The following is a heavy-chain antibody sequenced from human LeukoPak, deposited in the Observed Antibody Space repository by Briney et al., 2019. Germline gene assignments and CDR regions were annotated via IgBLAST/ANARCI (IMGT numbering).Heavy chain of an antibody. CDR3: ARGETYYDFWSGYFSNSGYFDY. CDR2: IYTSGST. Sequence: SETLSLTCTVSGGSISSGSYYWSWIRQPAGKGLEWIGRIYTSGSTNYNPSLKSRVTISVDTSKNQFSLKLSSVTAADTAVYYCARGETYYDFWSGYFSNSGYFDYWGQGTLVTVSS. CDR1: GGSISSGSYY. V-gene: IGHV4-61*02. D-gene: IGHD3-3*01. J-gene: IGHJ4*02.